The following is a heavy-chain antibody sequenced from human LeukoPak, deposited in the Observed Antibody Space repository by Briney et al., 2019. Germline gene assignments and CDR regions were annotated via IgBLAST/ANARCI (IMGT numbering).Heavy chain of an antibody. Sequence: GRSLRLSCAASGLTFDDYAMHWVRQAPGKGLEWVSGISWNSGSIGYADSVKGRFTISRDNAKNSLYLQMNSLRAEDMALYYCAKDMSNDFWSGFPFDYWGQGTLVTVSS. CDR1: GLTFDDYA. J-gene: IGHJ4*02. D-gene: IGHD3-3*01. CDR2: ISWNSGSI. V-gene: IGHV3-9*03. CDR3: AKDMSNDFWSGFPFDY.